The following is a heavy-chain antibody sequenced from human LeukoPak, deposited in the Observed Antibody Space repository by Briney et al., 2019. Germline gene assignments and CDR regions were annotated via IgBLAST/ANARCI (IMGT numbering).Heavy chain of an antibody. Sequence: GGSLRLSCAASGFTFRRYAMSWVRQAPGKGLEWVSAISGSGGRTYYADSVKGRFTFSRDNSKNTLYLQMNSLRAEDTAVYYCAKRSAAAGKTWFDPWGQGTLVTVSS. CDR3: AKRSAAAGKTWFDP. D-gene: IGHD6-13*01. J-gene: IGHJ5*02. CDR1: GFTFRRYA. CDR2: ISGSGGRT. V-gene: IGHV3-23*01.